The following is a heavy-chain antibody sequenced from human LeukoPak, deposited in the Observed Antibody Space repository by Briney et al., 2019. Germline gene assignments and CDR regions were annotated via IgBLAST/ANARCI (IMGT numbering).Heavy chain of an antibody. J-gene: IGHJ6*02. CDR2: IRYDGSNK. CDR1: GFTFSRYT. V-gene: IGHV3-30*02. D-gene: IGHD6-19*01. CDR3: AKDWAVAGQNYYGMDV. Sequence: GGSLRLSCAASGFTFSRYTINWVRQAPGKGLEWVAFIRYDGSNKYYADSVKGRFTISRDNSKNTLYLQMNSLRAEDTAVYYCAKDWAVAGQNYYGMDVWGQGTTVTVSS.